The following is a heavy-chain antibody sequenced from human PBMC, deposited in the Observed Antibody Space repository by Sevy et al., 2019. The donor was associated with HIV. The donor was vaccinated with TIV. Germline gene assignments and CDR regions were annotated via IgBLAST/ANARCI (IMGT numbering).Heavy chain of an antibody. Sequence: GGSLRLSCAASGFSYSSYGMHWVRQAPGKGLEWVAYIQYDGSNKDYADSVKGGFTISRDNSKNTLDLQMNSLKVKDTAVYYCVKEGGGEWGDHWGQGTLVTVSS. D-gene: IGHD2-21*01. V-gene: IGHV3-30*02. J-gene: IGHJ4*02. CDR2: IQYDGSNK. CDR3: VKEGGGEWGDH. CDR1: GFSYSSYG.